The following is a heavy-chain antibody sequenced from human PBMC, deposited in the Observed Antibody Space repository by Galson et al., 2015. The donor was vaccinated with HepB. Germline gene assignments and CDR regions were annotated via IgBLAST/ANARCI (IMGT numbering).Heavy chain of an antibody. CDR1: GFTFSSYG. J-gene: IGHJ3*02. CDR2: IWYDGSHK. CDR3: ARDRLDYYDSSGYYGDAFDI. Sequence: SLRLSCAASGFTFSSYGMHWVRHTPGKGLEWVAVIWYDGSHKYYADSVKGRFTISRDNSKNTLYLQMNSLRAEDTAVYYCARDRLDYYDSSGYYGDAFDIWGQGTMVTVSS. V-gene: IGHV3-33*01. D-gene: IGHD3-22*01.